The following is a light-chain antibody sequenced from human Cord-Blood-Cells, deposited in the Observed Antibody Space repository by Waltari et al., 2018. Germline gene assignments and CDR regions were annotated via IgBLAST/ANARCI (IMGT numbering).Light chain of an antibody. V-gene: IGLV8-61*01. Sequence: QTVVTQEPSFSVSPGGTVTLTCGLSSGSVSTSYYPSWYQQTPGQAPRTLICSTSTRSSGVPDRFSGSILGNKAALTITGAQADDESDYYCVLYMGSGIWVFGGGTKLTVI. CDR1: SGSVSTSYY. CDR3: VLYMGSGIWV. J-gene: IGLJ3*02. CDR2: STS.